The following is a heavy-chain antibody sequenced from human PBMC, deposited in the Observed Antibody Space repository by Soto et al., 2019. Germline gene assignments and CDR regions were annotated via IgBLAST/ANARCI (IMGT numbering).Heavy chain of an antibody. D-gene: IGHD1-26*01. J-gene: IGHJ4*02. CDR3: AKWPPSPKMGVTSH. CDR2: ITVAGGGT. CDR1: GFAFNSSA. V-gene: IGHV3-23*01. Sequence: EVQLLESGGGLVQPGGSLRLSCAASGFAFNSSAMAWVRQTPGKGLQGVSAITVAGGGTYYADSVKGRFAISRDNSKKTLYLQMNSLSAEDTALYFCAKWPPSPKMGVTSHWGQGTLVTVSS.